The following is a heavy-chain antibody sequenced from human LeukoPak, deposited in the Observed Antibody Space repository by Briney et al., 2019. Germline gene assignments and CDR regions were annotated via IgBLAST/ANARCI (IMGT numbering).Heavy chain of an antibody. Sequence: QTGGPVTLSCTASGFTFSSYYVSCVRQAPGKGRECVTNKKQYETEIQCVDSVKGRFTISRDNDKDSLYLQMNSLRAEDTAMYYCARAPIVAVPARRPTYFDFWGQGALVTVSS. D-gene: IGHD2-2*01. J-gene: IGHJ4*02. CDR2: KKQYETEI. CDR3: ARAPIVAVPARRPTYFDF. CDR1: GFTFSSYY. V-gene: IGHV3-7*01.